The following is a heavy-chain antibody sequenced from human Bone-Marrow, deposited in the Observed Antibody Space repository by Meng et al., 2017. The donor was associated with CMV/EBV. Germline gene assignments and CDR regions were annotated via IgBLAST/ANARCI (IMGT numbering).Heavy chain of an antibody. J-gene: IGHJ6*02. Sequence: ASVKVSCKASGYTFTSYGISWVRQAPGQGLEWMGWISAYNGNTNYAQKLQGRVTMTTDTSTSTAYMELRSLRSDDTAVYYCARASRRDRDFGGRYYTWKPHYYGMDVWGQGTTVTVSS. V-gene: IGHV1-18*01. CDR1: GYTFTSYG. CDR3: ARASRRDRDFGGRYYTWKPHYYGMDV. CDR2: ISAYNGNT. D-gene: IGHD3-3*01.